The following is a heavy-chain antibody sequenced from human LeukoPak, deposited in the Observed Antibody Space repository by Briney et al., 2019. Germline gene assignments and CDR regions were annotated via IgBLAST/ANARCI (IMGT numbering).Heavy chain of an antibody. V-gene: IGHV3-30*02. Sequence: GWSLRLSCAASGFTFSSYGMHWVRQAPGKGLEWVAFIRYDGSNKYYADSVKGRFTISRDNSKNTLYLQMNSLRAEDTAVYYCASLGLSLTPLDYWGQGTLVTVSS. J-gene: IGHJ4*02. CDR2: IRYDGSNK. CDR3: ASLGLSLTPLDY. D-gene: IGHD3-16*02. CDR1: GFTFSSYG.